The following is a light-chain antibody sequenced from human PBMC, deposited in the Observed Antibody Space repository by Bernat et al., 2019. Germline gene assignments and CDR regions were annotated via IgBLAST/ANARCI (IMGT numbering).Light chain of an antibody. Sequence: VLMTQSPLSLPVTLGQPASISCRSSQSLVSSDGNTYLHWFQQRPGQSPRRLIYKVSNRDSGVPDRFSGSGSGTDFTLKISRVEAEDVGIYYCMKGTHWTKTFGQGTKLEVK. CDR3: MKGTHWTKT. J-gene: IGKJ2*01. CDR2: KVS. V-gene: IGKV2-30*01. CDR1: QSLVSSDGNTY.